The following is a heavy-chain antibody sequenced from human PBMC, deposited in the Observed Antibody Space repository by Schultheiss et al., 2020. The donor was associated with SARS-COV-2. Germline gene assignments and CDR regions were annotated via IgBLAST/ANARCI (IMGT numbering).Heavy chain of an antibody. J-gene: IGHJ6*03. Sequence: SETLSLTCSVSGGSISSYNWSWIRQPPGKGLEWIGSIYYSGSTNYNPSLKSRVTMSVDTSKNQFSLKLSSVTAADTAVYYCARDPIARRFTHSVYYYYYMDVWGKGTTVTSP. CDR3: ARDPIARRFTHSVYYYYYMDV. V-gene: IGHV4-59*12. D-gene: IGHD5/OR15-5a*01. CDR1: GGSISSYN. CDR2: IYYSGST.